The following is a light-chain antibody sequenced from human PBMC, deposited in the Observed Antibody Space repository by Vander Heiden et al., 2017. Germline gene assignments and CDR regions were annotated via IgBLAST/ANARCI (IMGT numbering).Light chain of an antibody. J-gene: IGLJ2*01. CDR3: QVWDTTSNHPVV. CDR1: NSGTES. Sequence: SSVLTQPPSLSVAPGQTAKISCGGKNSGTESVHWYQQQPGRAQASGVYDDVDRPSGSPERISGANSGDTATLTISSVEAGDEADYYCQVWDTTSNHPVVFGGGTKLTV. V-gene: IGLV3-21*02. CDR2: DDV.